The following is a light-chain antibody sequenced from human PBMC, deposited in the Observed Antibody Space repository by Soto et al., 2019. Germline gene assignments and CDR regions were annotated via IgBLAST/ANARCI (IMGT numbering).Light chain of an antibody. J-gene: IGKJ2*01. CDR1: QSVSSNY. CDR2: GTS. V-gene: IGKV3-20*01. CDR3: QQYGSSPPTYT. Sequence: EVVLTQSPGTLSLSPGERATLSCRASQSVSSNYLAWYQQKPGQAPRLLIYGTSSRATGIPDWFSGSGSGTDFTLTISRLEPEDFSLDYCQQYGSSPPTYTFGQGTKLEI.